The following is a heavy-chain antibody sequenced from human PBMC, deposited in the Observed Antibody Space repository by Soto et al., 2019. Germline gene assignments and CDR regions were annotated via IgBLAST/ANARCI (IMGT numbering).Heavy chain of an antibody. J-gene: IGHJ4*02. CDR3: ARGWGYYYDSSGYYYFDY. CDR1: GFTVSSNY. Sequence: EVQLVESGGGLIQPGGSLRLSCAASGFTVSSNYMTWVRQAPGKGLEWVSVIYSGGSTYYADSVKGRFTISRDNSKNTLYLQMNSLRAEDTAVYYCARGWGYYYDSSGYYYFDYWGQGTLGTVSS. V-gene: IGHV3-53*01. D-gene: IGHD3-22*01. CDR2: IYSGGST.